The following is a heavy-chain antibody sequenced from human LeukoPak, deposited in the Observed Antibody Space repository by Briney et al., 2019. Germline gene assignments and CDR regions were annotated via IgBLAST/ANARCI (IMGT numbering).Heavy chain of an antibody. V-gene: IGHV6-1*01. CDR2: TYYWSKWYN. D-gene: IGHD1-1*01. CDR3: ATTVETGDAFDI. J-gene: IGHJ3*02. Sequence: QTLSLTCAISGDSVSSNSAAWSWIRLSPSRGLEWLGRTYYWSKWYNDYAVSVRSRIAINPDTSKNLFSLQLNSVTPEDTAEYYCATTVETGDAFDIWGPGTRVTVSS. CDR1: GDSVSSNSAA.